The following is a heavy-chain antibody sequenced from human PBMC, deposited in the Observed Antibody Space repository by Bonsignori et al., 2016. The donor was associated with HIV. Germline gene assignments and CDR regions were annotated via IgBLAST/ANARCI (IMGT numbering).Heavy chain of an antibody. CDR2: IYHSGST. D-gene: IGHD3-16*02. CDR1: GGSFSNYY. V-gene: IGHV4-34*01. CDR3: ARHGLGLYAFDM. J-gene: IGHJ3*02. Sequence: QVQLQQWGAGLLNPSETLSLTCAVDGGSFSNYYWSWIRQAPGKGLEWIGEIYHSGSTRYNPSLKSRVTISVDTSKNQFSLKLTSVSAADTAVYYCARHGLGLYAFDMWGQGTMVTVSS.